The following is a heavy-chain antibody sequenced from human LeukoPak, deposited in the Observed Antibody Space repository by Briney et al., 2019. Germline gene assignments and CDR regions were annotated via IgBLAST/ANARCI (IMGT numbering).Heavy chain of an antibody. CDR2: INAGNGNT. J-gene: IGHJ6*03. CDR1: GYTFTSYA. V-gene: IGHV1-3*01. Sequence: ASVKVSCKASGYTFTSYAMHWVRQAPGQRLEWMGWINAGNGNTKYSQKFQGRVTITRDTSASTAYMELSSLRSEDTAVYYCARDFGQQLVFLGYMDVWGKGTTVTVSS. CDR3: ARDFGQQLVFLGYMDV. D-gene: IGHD6-13*01.